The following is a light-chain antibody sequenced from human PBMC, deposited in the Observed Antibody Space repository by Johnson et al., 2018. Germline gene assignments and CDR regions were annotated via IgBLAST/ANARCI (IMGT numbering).Light chain of an antibody. CDR2: ENN. CDR3: GTWASSLSAGNV. CDR1: SSNIGNNY. V-gene: IGLV1-51*02. Sequence: QSVFTQPPSVSAAPGQKVTISCSGSSSNIGNNYVSWYQQLPGTAPKLLIYENNKRPSGIPDRYSGSHSGPSATLGITGLQTGEEADYYCGTWASSLSAGNVFGTGTKVTVL. J-gene: IGLJ1*01.